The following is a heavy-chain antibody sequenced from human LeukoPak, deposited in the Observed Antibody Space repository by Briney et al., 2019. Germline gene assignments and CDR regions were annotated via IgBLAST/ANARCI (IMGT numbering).Heavy chain of an antibody. CDR2: IYNSGST. Sequence: SETLSLTCTVSGVSISSGVYYYWTWIRQHPGKGLEWIGYIYNSGSTYYSPSLKSRVTISLDTSKNQFSLKLSSVTAADTAVYYCARGAPHGSGSFGDWFDPWGQGTLVTVSS. CDR3: ARGAPHGSGSFGDWFDP. D-gene: IGHD3-10*01. V-gene: IGHV4-31*03. J-gene: IGHJ5*02. CDR1: GVSISSGVYYY.